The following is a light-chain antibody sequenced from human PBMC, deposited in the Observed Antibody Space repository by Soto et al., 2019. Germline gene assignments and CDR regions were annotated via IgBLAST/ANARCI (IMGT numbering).Light chain of an antibody. CDR1: QSLLHSNGYTY. CDR3: MQALHTPPT. CDR2: LGS. J-gene: IGKJ4*01. Sequence: DIVMTQSPLSLPVTPGEPASISCRSSQSLLHSNGYTYLDWYLQKPGQSPQLLIYLGSNRASGVPDRFSGSGSGTDFTLKISRVEAEDVGVYYCMQALHTPPTFGGGTKVEIK. V-gene: IGKV2-28*01.